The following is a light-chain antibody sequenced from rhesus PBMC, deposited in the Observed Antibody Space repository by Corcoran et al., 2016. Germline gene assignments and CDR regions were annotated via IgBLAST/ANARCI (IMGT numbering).Light chain of an antibody. Sequence: DIQMTQSPSSLSASVGDRVTITCRASQDISRWLAWYQQKPGKAPNLLFYGASSLQSGVPSRFSGSGSGTDFTLTIISLQPEDFATYFCQQYNSAPLTFGGGTKMEI. CDR1: QDISRW. CDR3: QQYNSAPLT. V-gene: IGKV1-21*01. CDR2: GAS. J-gene: IGKJ4*01.